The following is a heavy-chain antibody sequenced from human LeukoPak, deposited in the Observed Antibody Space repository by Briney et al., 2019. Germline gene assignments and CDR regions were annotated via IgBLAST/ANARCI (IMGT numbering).Heavy chain of an antibody. J-gene: IGHJ3*02. CDR3: ARDFSHYYDSSGINASDI. Sequence: SETLSLTCAVYGGSFSGYYWSWIRQPPGKGLEWIGEINHSGSTNYNPSLKSRVTISVDTSKNQFSLKLSSVTAADTAVYYCARDFSHYYDSSGINASDIWGQGTMVTVSS. D-gene: IGHD3-22*01. CDR1: GGSFSGYY. CDR2: INHSGST. V-gene: IGHV4-34*01.